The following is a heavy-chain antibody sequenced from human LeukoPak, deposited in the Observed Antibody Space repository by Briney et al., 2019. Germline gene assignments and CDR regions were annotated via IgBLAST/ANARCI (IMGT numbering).Heavy chain of an antibody. CDR3: AKEDSSSSLWFDP. V-gene: IGHV3-23*01. CDR2: ISASGGIT. Sequence: SGGSLRLSCAASGFAFSSYGMSWVRQAPGKGLEWVSVISASGGITYYVDSVKGRFTISRDNSKNTLYLQMNSLRAEDTAVYYCAKEDSSSSLWFDPWGQGTLVTVSS. CDR1: GFAFSSYG. J-gene: IGHJ5*02. D-gene: IGHD6-6*01.